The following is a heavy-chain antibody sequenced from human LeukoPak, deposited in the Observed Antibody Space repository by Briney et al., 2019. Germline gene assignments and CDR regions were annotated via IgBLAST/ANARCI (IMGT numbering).Heavy chain of an antibody. CDR3: ARLGSGGYRGYFDY. CDR1: GGSISSSSYY. V-gene: IGHV4-39*01. CDR2: IYYSGST. D-gene: IGHD1-26*01. J-gene: IGHJ4*02. Sequence: SETLSLTCTVSGGSISSSSYYWGWTRQPPGKGLEWIGSIYYSGSTYYNPSLKSRVTISVDTSKNQFSLKLSSVTAADTAVYYCARLGSGGYRGYFDYWGQGTLVTVSS.